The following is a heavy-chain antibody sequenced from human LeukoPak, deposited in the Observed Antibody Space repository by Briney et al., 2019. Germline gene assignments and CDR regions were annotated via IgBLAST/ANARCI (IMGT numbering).Heavy chain of an antibody. D-gene: IGHD3-9*01. CDR2: MNPNSGNT. V-gene: IGHV1-8*01. CDR1: GYTFTSYD. CDR3: ARAGWRYFDWKTYYFDY. Sequence: GVSVKVSCKASGYTFTSYDINWVRQATGQGLEWMGWMNPNSGNTGYAQKFQGRVTMTRNTSISTAYMELSSLRSEDTAVYYCARAGWRYFDWKTYYFDYWGQGTLVTVSS. J-gene: IGHJ4*02.